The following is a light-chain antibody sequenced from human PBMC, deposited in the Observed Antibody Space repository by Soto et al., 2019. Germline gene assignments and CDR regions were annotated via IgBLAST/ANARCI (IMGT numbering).Light chain of an antibody. CDR1: QSVSSDY. Sequence: EIVLTQSPGTLSLSQGERATLSCRASQSVSSDYLAWYQQKPGQAPRLLIYGASSRATDIPDRFSGRGSGTCCTLTVSSLEPEDFAVYYCQQDGSSPQTFGQGTTVEIK. CDR3: QQDGSSPQT. CDR2: GAS. V-gene: IGKV3-20*01. J-gene: IGKJ1*01.